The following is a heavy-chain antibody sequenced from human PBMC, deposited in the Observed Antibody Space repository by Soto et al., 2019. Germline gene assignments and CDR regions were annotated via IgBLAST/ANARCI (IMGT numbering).Heavy chain of an antibody. CDR2: IKFDGSFT. CDR1: GFTFSDYW. Sequence: EVQLVESGGGLVQPGGSLRLSCVASGFTFSDYWMHWVRQAPGKGLVWVSRIKFDGSFTSHADSVKGRFTISRDNARNTVHLQMDSLRAEDTGVYYCARGLRNYYGLDVWGQGTTVTVSS. CDR3: ARGLRNYYGLDV. D-gene: IGHD4-17*01. J-gene: IGHJ6*02. V-gene: IGHV3-74*01.